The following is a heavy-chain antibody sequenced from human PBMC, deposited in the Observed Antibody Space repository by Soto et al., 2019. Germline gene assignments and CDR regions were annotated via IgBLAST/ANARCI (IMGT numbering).Heavy chain of an antibody. V-gene: IGHV3-74*01. CDR2: INSDGSTT. CDR3: ARFGNYYETSGFLH. J-gene: IGHJ4*02. Sequence: PGGSLRLSCAASGFTFYSHWIHWVRQAPGKGPVWVARINSDGSTTSYADSVKGRFTISRDNAKNTVYLQMNSLRAEDTAVYYCARFGNYYETSGFLHWGQGTLVTVSS. D-gene: IGHD3-22*01. CDR1: GFTFYSHW.